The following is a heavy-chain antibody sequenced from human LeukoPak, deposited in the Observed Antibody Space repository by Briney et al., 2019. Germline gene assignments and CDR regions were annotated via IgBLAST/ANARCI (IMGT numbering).Heavy chain of an antibody. D-gene: IGHD2-2*01. J-gene: IGHJ3*02. CDR2: ISGGGDAT. CDR1: TFIFSDYA. V-gene: IGHV3-23*01. CDR3: TRDQRKYCSRTTCFVFDI. Sequence: GGSLRLSCAASTFIFSDYAMTWVRQAPGKGLEWVSTISGGGDATYYAHSVKGRFAVSRDNSKKTLYLQLNSLRAEDAAVYYCTRDQRKYCSRTTCFVFDIWGQGTVVSVSS.